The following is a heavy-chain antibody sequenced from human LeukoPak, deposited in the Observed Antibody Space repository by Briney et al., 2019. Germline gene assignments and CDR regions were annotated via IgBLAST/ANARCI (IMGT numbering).Heavy chain of an antibody. D-gene: IGHD3-10*01. V-gene: IGHV6-1*01. CDR1: GDSVSSNSAA. CDR2: TYYRSKWYN. Sequence: SQTLSLTCAISGDSVSSNSAAWNWIRQSPSRGLEWLGRTYYRSKWYNDYAVSVKSRITINPDTSKNPFSLQLNSVTPEDTAVYYCAREYYGSGSYSPSGNYYYGMDVWGQGTTVTVSS. J-gene: IGHJ6*02. CDR3: AREYYGSGSYSPSGNYYYGMDV.